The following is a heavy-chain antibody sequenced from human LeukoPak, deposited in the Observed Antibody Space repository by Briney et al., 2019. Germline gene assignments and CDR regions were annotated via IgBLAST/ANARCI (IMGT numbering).Heavy chain of an antibody. D-gene: IGHD3-9*01. CDR1: GFTFNNFW. Sequence: GGSLRLSCAASGFTFNNFWMTWVRQAPGKGLEWVSSISSSSSYIYYADSVKGRFTISRDNAKNSLYLQMNSLRAEDTAVYYCASNLRGGPTDYWGQGTLVTVSS. CDR3: ASNLRGGPTDY. CDR2: ISSSSSYI. J-gene: IGHJ4*02. V-gene: IGHV3-21*01.